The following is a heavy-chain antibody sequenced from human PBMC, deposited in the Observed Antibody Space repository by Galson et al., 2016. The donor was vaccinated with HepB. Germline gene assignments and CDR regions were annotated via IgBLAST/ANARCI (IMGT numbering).Heavy chain of an antibody. V-gene: IGHV5-51*01. CDR2: IYPGDSDT. J-gene: IGHJ4*02. Sequence: QSGAAVKKPGESLKISCKGSGYRFSSYYIAWVRQMPGKGLEWMGSIYPGDSDTRYSPSFQGQVTISADKSITTAYLQWSSLKASDTAIYYCARSFQAYYFDYWGQGALVTVSS. CDR1: GYRFSSYY. CDR3: ARSFQAYYFDY.